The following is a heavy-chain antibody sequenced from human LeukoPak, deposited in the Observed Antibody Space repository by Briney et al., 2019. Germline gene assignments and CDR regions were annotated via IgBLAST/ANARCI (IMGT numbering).Heavy chain of an antibody. CDR1: GFTFSSYA. Sequence: GGSLRLSCAASGFTFSSYAMHWVRQAPGKGLEWVAVISYDGSNKYYADSVKGRFTISRDNSKNTLYLQMNSLRAEVTAVYYCARDLAPVFDYWGQGTLVTVSS. J-gene: IGHJ4*02. V-gene: IGHV3-30*04. CDR3: ARDLAPVFDY. CDR2: ISYDGSNK. D-gene: IGHD3-10*02.